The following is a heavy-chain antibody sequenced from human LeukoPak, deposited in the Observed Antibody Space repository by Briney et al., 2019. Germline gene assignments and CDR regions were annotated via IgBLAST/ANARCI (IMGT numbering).Heavy chain of an antibody. V-gene: IGHV3-48*04. J-gene: IGHJ5*02. Sequence: GGSLRLSCAASGFTFSPYSIDWVRQAPGKGLEWISYISSSSSTIDFADSVKGRFTISRDNARNSVYLQMNSLRAEDTAVYYCARVHTSSYAADLWGQGTLVTVSS. CDR3: ARVHTSSYAADL. CDR2: ISSSSSTI. D-gene: IGHD3-22*01. CDR1: GFTFSPYS.